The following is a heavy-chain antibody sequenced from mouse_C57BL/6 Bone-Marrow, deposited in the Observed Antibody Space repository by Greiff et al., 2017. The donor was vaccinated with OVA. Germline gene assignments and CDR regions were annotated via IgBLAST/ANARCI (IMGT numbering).Heavy chain of an antibody. CDR2: IDPENGDT. CDR3: TTRWLLQTCAY. V-gene: IGHV14-4*01. D-gene: IGHD2-3*01. J-gene: IGHJ3*01. CDR1: GFNIKDDY. Sequence: VQLQQSGAELVRPGASVKLSCTASGFNIKDDYMHWVKQRPEQGLEWIGWIDPENGDTEYASKFQGTATITADTSSNTAYLQLSSLTSEDTAVYYCTTRWLLQTCAYWGQGTLVTVAA.